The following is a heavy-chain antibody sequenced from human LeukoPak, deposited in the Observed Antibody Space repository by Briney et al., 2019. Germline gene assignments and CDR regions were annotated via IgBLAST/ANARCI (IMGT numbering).Heavy chain of an antibody. D-gene: IGHD1-1*01. CDR3: ARVYEQLVNYFDY. Sequence: SETLSLTCTISGGSVSDYYWSWIRQSPGKGLEWIGYIYYTGSTTYNPSLKSRVTMSADTSKNQFSLKLSSVTAADTAVYYCARVYEQLVNYFDYWGQGTLVTVSS. CDR1: GGSVSDYY. J-gene: IGHJ4*02. CDR2: IYYTGST. V-gene: IGHV4-59*02.